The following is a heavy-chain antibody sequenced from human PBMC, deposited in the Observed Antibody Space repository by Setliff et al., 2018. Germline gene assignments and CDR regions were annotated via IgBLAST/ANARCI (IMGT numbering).Heavy chain of an antibody. Sequence: GSLRLSCAASGFTFSSYAMSWVRQAPGKGLEWVANLKQDASEKWYVDSVKGRFTISRDNAKNSLYLQMNSLRAEDTAVYYCARGGDYCGGECYIPPPDSYWGQGTLVTVSS. D-gene: IGHD2-21*01. CDR2: LKQDASEK. J-gene: IGHJ4*02. V-gene: IGHV3-7*01. CDR1: GFTFSSYA. CDR3: ARGGDYCGGECYIPPPDSY.